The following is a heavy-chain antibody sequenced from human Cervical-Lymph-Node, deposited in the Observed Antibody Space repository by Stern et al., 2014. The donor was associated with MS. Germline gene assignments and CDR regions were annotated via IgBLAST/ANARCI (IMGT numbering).Heavy chain of an antibody. V-gene: IGHV4-61*02. D-gene: IGHD5-12*01. CDR3: ARGDYHYHSVDP. CDR2: IYISGNT. CDR1: GGSISGGTYY. Sequence: VQLVESGPGLLKPSQTLTLTCTVSGGSISGGTYYWSWIRQPADKGLEWIGRIYISGNTNNNPSLESRVAISIDTSKNQSSLKLTSVTAADTAVYYCARGDYHYHSVDPWGQGTLVTVSS. J-gene: IGHJ5*02.